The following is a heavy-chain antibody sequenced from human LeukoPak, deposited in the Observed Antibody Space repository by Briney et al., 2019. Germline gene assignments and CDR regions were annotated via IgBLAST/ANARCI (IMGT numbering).Heavy chain of an antibody. CDR2: MNPNSGNT. CDR3: ARDFQPLGVPLYYFDY. D-gene: IGHD3-16*01. CDR1: GYTFTSYD. J-gene: IGHJ4*02. V-gene: IGHV1-8*01. Sequence: ASVKVSCKASGYTFTSYDINWVRQATGQGLEWMGWMNPNSGNTGYAQKFQGRVTMTRNTSISTAYMELSSLRSDDTAVYYCARDFQPLGVPLYYFDYWGQGTLVTVSS.